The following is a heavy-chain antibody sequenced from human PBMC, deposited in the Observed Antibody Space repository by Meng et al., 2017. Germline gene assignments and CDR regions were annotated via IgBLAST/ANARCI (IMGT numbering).Heavy chain of an antibody. D-gene: IGHD2-21*02. CDR3: ARNFRRTYCGGDCSNYWYFDL. J-gene: IGHJ2*01. Sequence: GGSLRLSCAASGFTFSSYWMHWVRQAPGKGLVWVSRINSDGSSTSYADSVKGRFTISRDNAKNTLYLQMNSLRAEDTAVYYCARNFRRTYCGGDCSNYWYFDLWGRGTLVTVSS. CDR2: INSDGSST. CDR1: GFTFSSYW. V-gene: IGHV3-74*01.